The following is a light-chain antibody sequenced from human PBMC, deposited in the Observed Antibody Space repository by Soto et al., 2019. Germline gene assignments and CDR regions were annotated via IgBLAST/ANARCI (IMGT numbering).Light chain of an antibody. CDR1: SSVVGGYDY. J-gene: IGLJ1*01. CDR2: EVN. Sequence: QSAVTQPASVSGSPGQSVTISCTGASSVVGGYDYVSWYQQHPGKAPKLILYEVNNRPSGVSNHFSGSKSGNTASLIISGLQTDDEADYYCSSYSTTSTLVFGSGTKVTVL. CDR3: SSYSTTSTLV. V-gene: IGLV2-14*01.